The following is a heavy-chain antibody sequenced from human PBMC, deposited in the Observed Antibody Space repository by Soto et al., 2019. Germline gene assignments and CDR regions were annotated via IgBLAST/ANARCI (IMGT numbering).Heavy chain of an antibody. CDR2: IIPIFGTA. Sequence: HVQLVQSGAEVKKPGSSVKVACKASGLTFCSYAISWLRQAPGQGLEWTGGIIPIFGTANYAQKIQGRVTITADESTSTAYMELSSLRSEDTAVKYCERSVGAVAGTYYYYYVMDFWGQGTMVTFSS. CDR3: ERSVGAVAGTYYYYYVMDF. V-gene: IGHV1-69*01. J-gene: IGHJ6*02. D-gene: IGHD6-19*01. CDR1: GLTFCSYA.